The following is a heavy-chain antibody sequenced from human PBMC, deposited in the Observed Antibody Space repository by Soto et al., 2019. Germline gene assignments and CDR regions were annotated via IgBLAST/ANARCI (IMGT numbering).Heavy chain of an antibody. V-gene: IGHV3-7*05. CDR3: ASSMGRGGNDY. CDR2: IKTDGSEK. CDR1: GFTFRDYW. Sequence: EVQLVESGGGLVQPGGSLRLSCAASGFTFRDYWMTWVHQAPGKGLECVANIKTDGSEKYYVDPVKGRFTISRDNAKNSLYLQMNSLRAEDTAVYYCASSMGRGGNDYWGQGTLVTVSS. D-gene: IGHD3-10*01. J-gene: IGHJ4*02.